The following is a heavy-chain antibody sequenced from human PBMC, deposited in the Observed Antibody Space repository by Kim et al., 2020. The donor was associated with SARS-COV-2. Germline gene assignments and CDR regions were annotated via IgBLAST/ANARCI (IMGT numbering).Heavy chain of an antibody. CDR3: ASASLDMVRGVYLFDY. D-gene: IGHD3-10*01. Sequence: SETLSLTCAVYSGSFSTYYWSWIRQPPGKGLEWIGEINQSGSTNYNPYLKSRVTISGDTSKSQFSLKLNSVTAADTAVYYCASASLDMVRGVYLFDYWGKGTLVTVSS. J-gene: IGHJ4*02. CDR1: SGSFSTYY. V-gene: IGHV4-34*01. CDR2: INQSGST.